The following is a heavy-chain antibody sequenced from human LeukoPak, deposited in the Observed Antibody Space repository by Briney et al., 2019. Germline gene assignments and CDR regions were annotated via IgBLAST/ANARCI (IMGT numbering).Heavy chain of an antibody. V-gene: IGHV1-46*01. CDR1: GYTFTSYY. J-gene: IGHJ4*02. Sequence: ASVTVSCKASGYTFTSYYMHWVRQAPGQGLEWMGIINPSGGSTSYAQKFQGRVTMTRDMSTSTVYMELSSLRAGDTAVYYCARDRNTDFWSGYYTNYFDDWGQGTLVSVSS. CDR3: ARDRNTDFWSGYYTNYFDD. CDR2: INPSGGST. D-gene: IGHD3-3*01.